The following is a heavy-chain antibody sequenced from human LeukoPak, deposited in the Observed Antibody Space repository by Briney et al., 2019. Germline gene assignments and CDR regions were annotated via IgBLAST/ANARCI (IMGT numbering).Heavy chain of an antibody. D-gene: IGHD2-15*01. CDR1: GFTFSSYA. V-gene: IGHV3-30-3*01. Sequence: GGSLRLSCAASGFTFSSYAMHWARQAPGKGLEWVAVISYDGSNKYYADSVKGRFTISRDNSKNTLYLQMNSLRAEDTAVYYCASLEIVVMVAVPFESNWFDPWGQGTLVTVSS. CDR2: ISYDGSNK. J-gene: IGHJ5*02. CDR3: ASLEIVVMVAVPFESNWFDP.